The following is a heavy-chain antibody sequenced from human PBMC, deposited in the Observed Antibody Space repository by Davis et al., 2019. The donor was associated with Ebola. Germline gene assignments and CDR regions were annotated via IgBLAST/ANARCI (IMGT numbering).Heavy chain of an antibody. CDR3: ARRGYSYLSGGADAFDI. J-gene: IGHJ3*02. CDR2: IDPSDSYT. D-gene: IGHD5-18*01. CDR1: GYSFTSYW. Sequence: GGSLRLSCKGSGYSFTSYWIGWVRQMPGKGLEWMGRIDPSDSYTNYSPSFQGHVTISADKSISTAYLQWSSLKASDTAMYYCARRGYSYLSGGADAFDIWGQGTMVTVSS. V-gene: IGHV5-10-1*01.